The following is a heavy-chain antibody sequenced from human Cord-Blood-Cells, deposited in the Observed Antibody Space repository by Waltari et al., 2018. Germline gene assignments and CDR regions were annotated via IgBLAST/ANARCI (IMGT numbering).Heavy chain of an antibody. CDR2: ISSSSSYI. CDR3: ARGLLGYYYYYGMDV. J-gene: IGHJ6*02. CDR1: GFTFSRYS. Sequence: EVQLVESGGGLVKPGGSLRLSCAASGFTFSRYSMNWVCQAPGKGLEWVSSISSSSSYIYYADSVKGRFTISRDNAKNSLYLQMNSLRAEDTAVYYCARGLLGYYYYYGMDVWGQGTTVTVSS. D-gene: IGHD2-15*01. V-gene: IGHV3-21*01.